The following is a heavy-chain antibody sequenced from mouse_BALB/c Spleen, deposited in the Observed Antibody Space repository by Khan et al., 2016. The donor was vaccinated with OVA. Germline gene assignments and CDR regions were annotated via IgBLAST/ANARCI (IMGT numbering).Heavy chain of an antibody. Sequence: QVQLQQSGAELVKPGASVKMSCKASGYTFTSYNMHWVKQTPGQGLEWIGAIYPGNGDTSYNQKFKGKATLTADKSSSIAYMQLSSLTSEDSAVYYWVRIYYDNPYYARDYWGQGTSVTVSS. J-gene: IGHJ4*01. V-gene: IGHV1-12*01. CDR1: GYTFTSYN. D-gene: IGHD2-4*01. CDR2: IYPGNGDT. CDR3: VRIYYDNPYYARDY.